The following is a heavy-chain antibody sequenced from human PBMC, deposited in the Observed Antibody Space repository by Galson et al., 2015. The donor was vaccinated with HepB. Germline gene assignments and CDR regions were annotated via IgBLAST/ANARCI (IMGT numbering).Heavy chain of an antibody. Sequence: SLRLSCAASEFTFSGSAIHWVRQASGKGLEWVGRIRSKASSHATAYTASLKGRFTISRDDSKNTAYLHMNSLKTEDTAVYYCARVSGTIYYYGMDVWGQGTTVTVSS. J-gene: IGHJ6*02. V-gene: IGHV3-73*01. CDR3: ARVSGTIYYYGMDV. D-gene: IGHD6-13*01. CDR1: EFTFSGSA. CDR2: IRSKASSHAT.